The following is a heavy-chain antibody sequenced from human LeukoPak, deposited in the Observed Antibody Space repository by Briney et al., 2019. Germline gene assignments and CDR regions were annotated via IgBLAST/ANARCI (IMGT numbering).Heavy chain of an antibody. CDR1: GYTFTSYY. CDR3: ARGIVAVPAATQFDY. CDR2: INPSGGST. J-gene: IGHJ4*02. V-gene: IGHV1-46*03. Sequence: ASVKVSCKASGYTFTSYYMHWVRQAPGQGLEWMGIINPSGGSTSYAQKFQGRVTMTRDTSTSTVYMELSSLRSEDTAMYYCARGIVAVPAATQFDYWGQGTLVTVSS. D-gene: IGHD2-2*01.